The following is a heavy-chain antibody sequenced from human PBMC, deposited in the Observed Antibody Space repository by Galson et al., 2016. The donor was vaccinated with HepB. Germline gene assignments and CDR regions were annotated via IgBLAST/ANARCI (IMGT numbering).Heavy chain of an antibody. CDR3: AKDREQLWPFDY. J-gene: IGHJ4*02. V-gene: IGHV3-23*01. CDR2: ISGSGGST. D-gene: IGHD5-18*01. Sequence: SLRLSCAASGFTFSSYATNWVRQAPGKGLEWVSAISGSGGSTYYAKSVKGRFTISRDNSKNTLYLQMNSLRAEDTAVYYCAKDREQLWPFDYWGQGTLVTVSS. CDR1: GFTFSSYA.